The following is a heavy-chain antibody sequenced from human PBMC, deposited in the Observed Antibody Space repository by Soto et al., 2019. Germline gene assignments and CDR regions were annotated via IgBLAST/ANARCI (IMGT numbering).Heavy chain of an antibody. CDR3: ARDSPIAVAGLGTPFDY. V-gene: IGHV4-59*01. Sequence: SETLSLTCTVSGGSISSYYWSWIRQPPGKGLEWIGYIYYSGSTNYNPSLKSRVTISVDTSKNQFSLKLSSVTAADTAVYYCARDSPIAVAGLGTPFDYWGQGTLVTVSS. J-gene: IGHJ4*02. CDR1: GGSISSYY. D-gene: IGHD6-19*01. CDR2: IYYSGST.